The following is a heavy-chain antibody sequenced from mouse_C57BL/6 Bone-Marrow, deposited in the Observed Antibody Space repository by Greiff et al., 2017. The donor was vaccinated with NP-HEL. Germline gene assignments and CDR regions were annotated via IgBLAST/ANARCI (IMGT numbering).Heavy chain of an antibody. V-gene: IGHV1-64*01. CDR2: IHPNSGST. CDR3: AREGGY. J-gene: IGHJ2*01. Sequence: QVQLQQSGAELVQPGASVKLSCTASGYTFTSYWMHWVKQRPGQGLEWIGMIHPNSGSTNYNEKFKSKATLTVDKSTSTAYMQLGRLTSEDSAVYYCAREGGYWGHGTTLSVSS. CDR1: GYTFTSYW.